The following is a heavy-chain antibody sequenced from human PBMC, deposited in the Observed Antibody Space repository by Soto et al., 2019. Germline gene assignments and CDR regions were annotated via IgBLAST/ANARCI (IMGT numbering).Heavy chain of an antibody. J-gene: IGHJ6*03. CDR2: INSDGSST. Sequence: EVQLVESGGGLVQPGGSLRLSCAASGFTFSSYWMHWVRQAPGKGLVWVSRINSDGSSTSYADSVKGRFTISRDNAKNTLYLQMNSLRAEDTAVYYCARDGTYYDFWSGYYNGYYYYYMDVWGKGTTVTVSS. V-gene: IGHV3-74*01. CDR1: GFTFSSYW. CDR3: ARDGTYYDFWSGYYNGYYYYYMDV. D-gene: IGHD3-3*01.